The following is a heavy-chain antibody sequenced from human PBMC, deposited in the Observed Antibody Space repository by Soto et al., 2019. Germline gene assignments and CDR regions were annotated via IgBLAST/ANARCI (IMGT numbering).Heavy chain of an antibody. J-gene: IGHJ5*02. CDR3: ARVTATSPDAWLDP. Sequence: QVQLVQSGAEVKKPGASVNVSCRASGYTFNDYFLHWVRQAPGQGLEWMGWINPNSGSTHFAEKFERLVTMTRDASITTVYLVINRLRSDDTAVYYCARVTATSPDAWLDPWGQVNLGTVSS. CDR2: INPNSGST. D-gene: IGHD4-4*01. V-gene: IGHV1-2*04. CDR1: GYTFNDYF.